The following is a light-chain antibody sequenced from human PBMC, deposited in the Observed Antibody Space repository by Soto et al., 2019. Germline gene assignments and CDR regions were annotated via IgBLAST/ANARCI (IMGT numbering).Light chain of an antibody. J-gene: IGLJ2*01. CDR2: GNI. Sequence: QSALTQPPSVSGAPGQRVTISCTGSSSNIGANYDVHWYQQFPGTAPKLLIYGNINRPSGVPDRFSGSKSGTSASLAVTGLQAEDEADYYCQSYDSSLSGVVFGGGTKVTVL. CDR3: QSYDSSLSGVV. V-gene: IGLV1-40*01. CDR1: SSNIGANYD.